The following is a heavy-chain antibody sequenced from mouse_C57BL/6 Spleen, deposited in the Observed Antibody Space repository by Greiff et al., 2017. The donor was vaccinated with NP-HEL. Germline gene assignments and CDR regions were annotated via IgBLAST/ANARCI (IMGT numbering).Heavy chain of an antibody. J-gene: IGHJ3*01. D-gene: IGHD1-1*01. V-gene: IGHV1-54*01. Sequence: QVQLQQSGAELVRPGTSVKVSCKASGYAFTNYLIEWVKQRPGQGLEWIGVINPGSGGTNYNEKFKGKATLTADKSSSTAYMQLSSLTSEDSAVYFCARWATTVVKGFAYWGQGTLVTVSA. CDR1: GYAFTNYL. CDR2: INPGSGGT. CDR3: ARWATTVVKGFAY.